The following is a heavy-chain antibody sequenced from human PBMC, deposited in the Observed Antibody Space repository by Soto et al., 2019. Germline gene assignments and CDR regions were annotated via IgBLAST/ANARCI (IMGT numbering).Heavy chain of an antibody. J-gene: IGHJ4*02. CDR2: IFHSGTT. CDR1: GYSISSGYQ. CDR3: ARDFFGNHYFDF. Sequence: PSETLSLTCAVSGYSISSGYQWGWIRQPPGKGLERIGNIFHSGTTSYNPSLKSRVTVSVDTSKSQISLNLTSVTAADTAIYYCARDFFGNHYFDFWGQGILVTVS. D-gene: IGHD3-10*01. V-gene: IGHV4-38-2*02.